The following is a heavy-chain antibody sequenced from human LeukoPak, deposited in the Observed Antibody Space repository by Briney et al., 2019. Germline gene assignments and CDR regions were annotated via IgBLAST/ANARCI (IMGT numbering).Heavy chain of an antibody. J-gene: IGHJ4*02. CDR2: MNPNSGIT. CDR1: GYTFISYD. CDR3: ARGLYYYDSNGRTPYDY. V-gene: IGHV1-8*01. Sequence: ASVKVSCKASGYTFISYDINWVRQATGQGLEWMGWMNPNSGITGYAQKFQGRVSMTRNTSISTAYTELSSLKSEDTAVYYCARGLYYYDSNGRTPYDYWGQGTLVTVSS. D-gene: IGHD3-22*01.